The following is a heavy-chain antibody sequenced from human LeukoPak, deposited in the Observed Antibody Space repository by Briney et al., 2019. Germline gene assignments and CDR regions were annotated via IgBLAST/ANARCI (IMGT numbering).Heavy chain of an antibody. CDR1: GFTFNSFS. J-gene: IGHJ4*02. Sequence: PGGSLRPSCAASGFTFNSFSMDWVRQVPGKGLEWVSYISSSGNTIYYADSVKGRFTISRDNANNLLYLQMSGLRAEDTAVYYCARVGALGSLGYWGQGILVAVSS. D-gene: IGHD1-26*01. CDR2: ISSSGNTI. V-gene: IGHV3-48*04. CDR3: ARVGALGSLGY.